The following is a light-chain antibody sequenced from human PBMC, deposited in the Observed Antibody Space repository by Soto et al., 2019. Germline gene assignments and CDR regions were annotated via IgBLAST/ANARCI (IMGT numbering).Light chain of an antibody. CDR2: GNS. V-gene: IGLV1-40*01. CDR3: QSYDSSLSGRVV. CDR1: SSKIGAGYD. J-gene: IGLJ2*01. Sequence: QSVLTQPPSVSGAPGQRVTISCTGGSSKIGAGYDVHGYQQLPGTAPKLLIYGNSNRPSGVPDRFSGSKSGTSASLAITGLQAEDEADYYCQSYDSSLSGRVVFGGGTKLTVL.